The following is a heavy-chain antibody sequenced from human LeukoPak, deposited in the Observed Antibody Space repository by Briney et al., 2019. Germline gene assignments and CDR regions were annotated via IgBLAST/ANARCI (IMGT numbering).Heavy chain of an antibody. CDR3: ARHHTDYFDY. CDR2: IYYSGST. Sequence: SETLSLTCTASGGSISSFYWSWIRQPQGKRLEWIGYIYYSGSTSYNPSLKSRVTISVDTSKNQFSLKLSSVTAADTAVYYCARHHTDYFDYWGQGTLVTVSS. V-gene: IGHV4-59*08. CDR1: GGSISSFY. J-gene: IGHJ4*02.